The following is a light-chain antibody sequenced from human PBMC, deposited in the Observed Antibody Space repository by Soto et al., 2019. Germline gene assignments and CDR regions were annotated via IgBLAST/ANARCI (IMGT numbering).Light chain of an antibody. CDR3: QQYDSYTIT. CDR1: QGIRNL. Sequence: DIQMTQSPSSLSASVGDRVTITCRASQGIRNLLVWYPQTQEKAPKSXIYGTSNLESGVPSRFSGSGAGTDYTLTISSLQPEDFATYDCQQYDSYTITFGQGTRLEIK. V-gene: IGKV1D-16*01. J-gene: IGKJ5*01. CDR2: GTS.